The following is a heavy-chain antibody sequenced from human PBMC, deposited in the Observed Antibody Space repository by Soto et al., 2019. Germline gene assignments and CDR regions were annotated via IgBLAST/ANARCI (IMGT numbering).Heavy chain of an antibody. CDR2: IYHSGTT. V-gene: IGHV4-4*02. Sequence: LSLTCAVSGVSISSSSWWVWVRQPPGKGLEWIGEIYHSGTTNYNPSLKSRVTISADKSKNHFSLRLTSVTAADTAVYYCARAAQLVKNWFDPWGQGTLVTVSS. CDR1: GVSISSSSW. CDR3: ARAAQLVKNWFDP. D-gene: IGHD6-13*01. J-gene: IGHJ5*02.